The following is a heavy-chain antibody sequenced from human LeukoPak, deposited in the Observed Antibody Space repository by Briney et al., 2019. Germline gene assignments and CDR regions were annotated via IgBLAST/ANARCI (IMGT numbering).Heavy chain of an antibody. V-gene: IGHV1-69*05. CDR1: GCTFSSYA. D-gene: IGHD6-19*01. Sequence: SVKVSCTASGCTFSSYAISWVRQAPGQGLEWVGGIIPIFGTANYAQKFQGRVTITTDESTSTAYMELSSLRSEDTAVYYCNSGWYDIDYYYMDVWGKGTTVTVSS. CDR2: IIPIFGTA. CDR3: NSGWYDIDYYYMDV. J-gene: IGHJ6*03.